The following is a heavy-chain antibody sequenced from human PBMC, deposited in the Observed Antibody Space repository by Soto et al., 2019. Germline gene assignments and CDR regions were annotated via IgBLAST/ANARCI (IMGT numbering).Heavy chain of an antibody. D-gene: IGHD1-1*01. CDR3: ARVGAAAGPYYFDY. CDR1: GYTFTNYA. Sequence: ASVKVSCKASGYTFTNYAIHWVCQAPGQRLEWMGWINAGNGNTKYSQKFQGRVTITRDTSASTAYMELSSLRSEDTAVYYCARVGAAAGPYYFDYWGQGTLVTVSS. V-gene: IGHV1-3*01. CDR2: INAGNGNT. J-gene: IGHJ4*02.